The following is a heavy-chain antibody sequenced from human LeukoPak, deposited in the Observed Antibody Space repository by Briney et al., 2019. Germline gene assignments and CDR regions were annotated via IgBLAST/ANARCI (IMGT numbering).Heavy chain of an antibody. CDR2: TWCDGSNN. Sequence: WGSLTLSCAASGFTFCSYGMHWDRHAPGKGREWVAVTWCDGSNNYYADSVKGRFTISRDTPKNTLYLQMNSLRVEDRAVYYCARVHWGNYYLNAFDIWGQGTMVTVSS. V-gene: IGHV3-33*01. CDR3: ARVHWGNYYLNAFDI. D-gene: IGHD3-10*01. J-gene: IGHJ3*02. CDR1: GFTFCSYG.